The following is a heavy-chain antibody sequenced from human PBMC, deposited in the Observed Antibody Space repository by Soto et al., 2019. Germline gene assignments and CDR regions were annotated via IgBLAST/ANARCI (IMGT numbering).Heavy chain of an antibody. CDR2: IIPIFGTA. CDR3: AAPYLYCSGGSCYPTLWY. J-gene: IGHJ4*02. Sequence: SVKVSCKASGGTFSSYAISWVRQAPGQGPEWMGGIIPIFGTANYAQKFQGRVTITADKSTSTAYMELSSLRSEDTAVYYCAAPYLYCSGGSCYPTLWYWGQGTLVTVSS. CDR1: GGTFSSYA. D-gene: IGHD2-15*01. V-gene: IGHV1-69*06.